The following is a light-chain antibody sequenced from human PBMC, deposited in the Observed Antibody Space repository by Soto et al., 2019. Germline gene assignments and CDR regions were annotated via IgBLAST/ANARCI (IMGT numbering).Light chain of an antibody. V-gene: IGKV3-15*01. CDR3: QQYNDWPPT. CDR1: QSVSGSY. J-gene: IGKJ4*01. Sequence: EIVMTQSPATLSVSPGEIATLSCRASQSVSGSYLAWYQHKPGQAPRLLISGASTRATGIPARFSGSGSGTEFTLTINILQSEDFAVYSCQQYNDWPPTFGGGTKVEIK. CDR2: GAS.